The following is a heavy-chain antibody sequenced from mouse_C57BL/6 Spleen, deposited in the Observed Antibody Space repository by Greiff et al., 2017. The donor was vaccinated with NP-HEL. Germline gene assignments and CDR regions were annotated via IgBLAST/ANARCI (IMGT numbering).Heavy chain of an antibody. CDR2: IYPGSGST. Sequence: QVQLKQPGAELVKPGASVKMSCKASGYTFTSYWITWVKQRPGQGLEWIGDIYPGSGSTNYNEKFKSKATLTVDTSSSTAYMQLSSLTSEDSAVYYCARWYSNFAWFAYWGQGTLVTVSA. J-gene: IGHJ3*01. CDR3: ARWYSNFAWFAY. CDR1: GYTFTSYW. D-gene: IGHD2-5*01. V-gene: IGHV1-55*01.